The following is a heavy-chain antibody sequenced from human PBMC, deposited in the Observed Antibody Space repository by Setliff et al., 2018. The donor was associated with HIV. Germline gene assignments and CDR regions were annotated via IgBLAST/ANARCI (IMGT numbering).Heavy chain of an antibody. CDR2: IYYSGST. CDR3: ARGGRYYLPGIAVAGIQRDWFDP. J-gene: IGHJ5*02. V-gene: IGHV4-59*12. D-gene: IGHD6-19*01. CDR1: GGSIGIYY. Sequence: SETLSLTCTVSGGSIGIYYWSWLRQPPGKGLEWIGYIYYSGSTYYNPSLKSRVTISVDMSKNQFSLKLTSVTAADTAVYYCARGGRYYLPGIAVAGIQRDWFDPWGQGALVTVSS.